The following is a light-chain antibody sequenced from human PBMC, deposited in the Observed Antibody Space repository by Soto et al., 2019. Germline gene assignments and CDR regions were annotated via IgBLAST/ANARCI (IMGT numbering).Light chain of an antibody. CDR1: SSEVGGYNY. V-gene: IGLV2-14*01. J-gene: IGLJ2*01. Sequence: QSALTQPASVSGSPGQSITISCTGTSSEVGGYNYVSWYQQHPGKAPKLMIYEVSNRPSGVSNRFSGSKSGNTASLTISGLQAEDEADYYCSSYTSSGTVVFGGGTKLTVL. CDR3: SSYTSSGTVV. CDR2: EVS.